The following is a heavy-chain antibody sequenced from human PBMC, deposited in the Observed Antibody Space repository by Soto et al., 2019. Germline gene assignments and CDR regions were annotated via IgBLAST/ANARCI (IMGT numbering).Heavy chain of an antibody. V-gene: IGHV4-34*01. CDR1: GGSFSGYY. CDR3: ARGGTYYDFWSGYYRRGDYYYYYGMDV. J-gene: IGHJ6*02. D-gene: IGHD3-3*01. CDR2: INHSGST. Sequence: LETLSLTCAVYGGSFSGYYWSWIRQPPGKGLEWIGEINHSGSTNYNPSLKSRVTISVDTSKNQFSLKLSSVTAADTAVYYCARGGTYYDFWSGYYRRGDYYYYYGMDVWGRGTTVTVSS.